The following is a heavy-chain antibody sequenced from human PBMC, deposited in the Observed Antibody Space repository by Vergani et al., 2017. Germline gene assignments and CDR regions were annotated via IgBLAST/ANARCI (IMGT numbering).Heavy chain of an antibody. Sequence: QGQLQESGPGLVKPSQTLSLTCTVSGGSISSGGYYWSWIRQHPGKGLEWIGYIYYSGSTYYNPSLKSRVTISVDTSKTQFSLKLSSVTAADTAVYYCARGVPLRYFDWLFHLDAFDIWGQGTMVTGSS. CDR2: IYYSGST. V-gene: IGHV4-31*03. D-gene: IGHD3-9*01. J-gene: IGHJ3*02. CDR1: GGSISSGGYY. CDR3: ARGVPLRYFDWLFHLDAFDI.